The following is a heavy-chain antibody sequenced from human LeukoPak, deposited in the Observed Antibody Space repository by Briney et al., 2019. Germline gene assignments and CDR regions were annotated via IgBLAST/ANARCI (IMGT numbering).Heavy chain of an antibody. CDR2: INPNSGGT. CDR1: GYTFTGYY. Sequence: ASVKVSCKASGYTFTGYYMHWVRQAPGQGLEWMGWINPNSGGTNYAQKFQGRVTMTRDTSISTAYMELSRLRSDDTAVYYCASLYSNYAKMRENTDDYWGQGTLVTVSS. J-gene: IGHJ4*02. V-gene: IGHV1-2*02. CDR3: ASLYSNYAKMRENTDDY. D-gene: IGHD4-11*01.